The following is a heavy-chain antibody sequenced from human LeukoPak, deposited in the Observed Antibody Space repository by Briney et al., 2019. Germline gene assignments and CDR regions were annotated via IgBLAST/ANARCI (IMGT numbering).Heavy chain of an antibody. J-gene: IGHJ3*01. D-gene: IGHD4-17*01. CDR1: GGSISSYY. Sequence: SETLSLTCTVSGGSISSYYWSWIRQPAGKGLEWIGRIYTSGSTNYNPSLKSRVTMSVDTSKNQFSLKLSSVTAADTAVYYCATRGAYGDYLAKWDQGTMVTVSS. CDR3: ATRGAYGDYLAK. CDR2: IYTSGST. V-gene: IGHV4-4*07.